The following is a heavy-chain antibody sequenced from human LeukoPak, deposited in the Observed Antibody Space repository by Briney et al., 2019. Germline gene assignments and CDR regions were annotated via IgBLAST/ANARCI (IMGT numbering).Heavy chain of an antibody. CDR3: ARDGDILTGYYKNFDY. J-gene: IGHJ4*02. Sequence: GGSLRLSCAASGFTFSSYGMSWVRQAPGKGLEWVSAISGSGGSTYYADSVKGRFTISRDNSKNTLYLQMNSLRAEDTAVYYCARDGDILTGYYKNFDYWGQGTLVTVSS. CDR1: GFTFSSYG. CDR2: ISGSGGST. V-gene: IGHV3-23*01. D-gene: IGHD3-9*01.